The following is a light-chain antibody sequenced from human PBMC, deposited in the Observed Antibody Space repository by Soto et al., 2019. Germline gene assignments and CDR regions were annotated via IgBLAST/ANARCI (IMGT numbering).Light chain of an antibody. CDR2: GAS. CDR1: QSISSY. V-gene: IGKV3-15*01. Sequence: EVVLTQSPDTLSLPPGERATLSCRASQSISSYLAWYQQKPGQAPRLLIYGASTRATGIPARFSGSGSGTEFTLTISSLQSEDFAVYYCQQYNNWPPTFGQGTKVDI. J-gene: IGKJ1*01. CDR3: QQYNNWPPT.